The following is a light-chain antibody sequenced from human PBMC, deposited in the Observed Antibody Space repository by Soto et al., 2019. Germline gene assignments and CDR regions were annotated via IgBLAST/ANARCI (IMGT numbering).Light chain of an antibody. CDR1: QSVSSN. Sequence: EIVKTRSSGSLSFSQREGPTRSFRARQSVSSNLAWYQQKPGQAPRLLIYGASTRATGIPARFSGRGSGAEFTLTISSLQSEDFAVYYCQQYNDWPPVTFGGGTKVDI. J-gene: IGKJ4*01. CDR2: GAS. CDR3: QQYNDWPPVT. V-gene: IGKV3-15*01.